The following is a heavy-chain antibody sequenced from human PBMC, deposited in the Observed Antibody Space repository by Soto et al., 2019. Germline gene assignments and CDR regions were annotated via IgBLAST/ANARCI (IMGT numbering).Heavy chain of an antibody. Sequence: QAQLVQSGAEVKKPGSSVKVSCKASGGTFSSYAISWVRQAPGQGLEWMGGSIPIFGTANYAQKFQGRVTITADESTSTAYMELSSLRSEDTAVYYCARGTVVVAANSRYYYGMDVWGQGTTVTVSS. V-gene: IGHV1-69*12. D-gene: IGHD2-15*01. CDR3: ARGTVVVAANSRYYYGMDV. CDR1: GGTFSSYA. J-gene: IGHJ6*02. CDR2: SIPIFGTA.